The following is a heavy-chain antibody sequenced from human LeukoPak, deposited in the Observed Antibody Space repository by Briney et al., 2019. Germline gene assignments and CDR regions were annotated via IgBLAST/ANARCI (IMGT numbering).Heavy chain of an antibody. V-gene: IGHV3-48*01. D-gene: IGHD5-12*01. CDR3: ARDAGNSGYGCDL. J-gene: IGHJ5*02. CDR2: IRSSSET. CDR1: GFIFSQYS. Sequence: HTGGSLRLSCAASGFIFSQYSMNWVRQAPGRWLEWVSHIRSSSETFYADSVKGRFTISRDNARNSLYLQMNNLRGEDTAIYYCARDAGNSGYGCDLWGQGTLVTVSS.